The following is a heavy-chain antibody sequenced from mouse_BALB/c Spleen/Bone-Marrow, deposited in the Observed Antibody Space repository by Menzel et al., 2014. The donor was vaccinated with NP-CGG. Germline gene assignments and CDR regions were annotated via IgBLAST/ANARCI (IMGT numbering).Heavy chain of an antibody. CDR3: ARLLTLRAMDY. CDR1: GFDFSRYW. J-gene: IGHJ4*01. V-gene: IGHV4-2*02. Sequence: EVMLVESGGGLVQPGGSLNLSCAASGFDFSRYWMSWARRAPGKGQEWIGEINPGSSTINYTPSLKDKFIISRDNAKNTLYLQMSKVRSEDTALYYCARLLTLRAMDYWGQGTSVTVSS. CDR2: INPGSSTI.